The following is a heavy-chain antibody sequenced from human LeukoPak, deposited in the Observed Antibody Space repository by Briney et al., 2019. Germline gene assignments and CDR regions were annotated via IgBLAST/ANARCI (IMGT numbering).Heavy chain of an antibody. J-gene: IGHJ4*02. D-gene: IGHD2-21*02. CDR1: GYTFTSHH. V-gene: IGHV1-46*01. CDR3: ARTPGLVVVTAHTPFDY. CDR2: INPSGGST. Sequence: ASVKVSCKASGYTFTSHHMHWVRQAPGQGLEWMGIINPSGGSTSYAQKFQGRVTMTRDTSTSTVYMELSSLRSEDTAVYYCARTPGLVVVTAHTPFDYWGQGTLVTVSS.